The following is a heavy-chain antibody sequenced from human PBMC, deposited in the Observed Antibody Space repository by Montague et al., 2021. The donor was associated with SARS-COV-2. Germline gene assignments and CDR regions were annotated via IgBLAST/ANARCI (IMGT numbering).Heavy chain of an antibody. CDR2: LYYKGGS. Sequence: SETLSLTCTVSGESFISDCDYLAWVRQPTGKGLVWIGSLYYKGGSYYSPSRKSRVVMPRDRSKNHFSVNLSAVTAADTALYYSANGRVAVHGKAGSLAGYLHSWGRGTLVTVSP. V-gene: IGHV4-39*02. D-gene: IGHD6-19*01. J-gene: IGHJ4*02. CDR1: GESFISDCDY. CDR3: ANGRVAVHGKAGSLAGYLHS.